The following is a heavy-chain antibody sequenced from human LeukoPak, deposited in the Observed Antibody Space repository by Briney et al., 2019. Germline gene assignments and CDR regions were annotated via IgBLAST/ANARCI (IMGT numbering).Heavy chain of an antibody. V-gene: IGHV1-24*01. CDR3: ATDLYCSGGSCHSHFDY. CDR1: GYTLTELS. D-gene: IGHD2-15*01. J-gene: IGHJ4*02. Sequence: ASVKVSCKVSGYTLTELSMHWVRQAPGKGREWMGGFDPEEGETIYAQKLQGRITMTEDTSKDTAYMELSSLRSEDTAVYYCATDLYCSGGSCHSHFDYWGQGTLVTVSS. CDR2: FDPEEGET.